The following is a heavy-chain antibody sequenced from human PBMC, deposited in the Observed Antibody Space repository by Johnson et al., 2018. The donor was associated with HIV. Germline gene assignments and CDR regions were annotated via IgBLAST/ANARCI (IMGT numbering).Heavy chain of an antibody. J-gene: IGHJ3*02. CDR3: AKARGGYCSSTSCFAFDI. D-gene: IGHD2-2*01. V-gene: IGHV3-66*03. Sequence: VQLVESGGGLIQPGGSLRLSCAASGFTVSSNYMSWVRQAPGKGLEWVSVIYGGGSGGSTYYVDSVKGRFTISRDNSKNTLYLQMNSLRAEDTAVYYCAKARGGYCSSTSCFAFDIWGQGTMVTVSS. CDR1: GFTVSSNY. CDR2: IYGGGSGGST.